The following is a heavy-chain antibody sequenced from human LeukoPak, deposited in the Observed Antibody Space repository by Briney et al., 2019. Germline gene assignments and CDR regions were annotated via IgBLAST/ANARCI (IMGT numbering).Heavy chain of an antibody. CDR1: GGSISSGNYY. V-gene: IGHV4-61*02. J-gene: IGHJ5*02. CDR3: ARGVGSSESNWFDP. CDR2: TYASGSA. D-gene: IGHD1-26*01. Sequence: PSETLSLTCSVSGGSISSGNYYWSWLRQPAGKGLEWIGRTYASGSATYNPSLKSRVTISVDKSKNQFSLKLNSVTAADTAMYYCARGVGSSESNWFDPWGQGTLATVSS.